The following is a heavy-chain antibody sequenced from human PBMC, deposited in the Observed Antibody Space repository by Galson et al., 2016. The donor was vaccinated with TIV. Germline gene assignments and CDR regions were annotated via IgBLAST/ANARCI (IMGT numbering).Heavy chain of an antibody. CDR2: IDPSGGGT. J-gene: IGHJ4*02. CDR3: TRDLGRRREY. CDR1: GYTFTTYY. D-gene: IGHD1-26*01. Sequence: SVKVSCKASGYTFTTYYIHWVRLAPGQGLEWMGVIDPSGGGTTYAQKFQARVTMTRDTSTSTVYMGLSSLKSEDTAVYYCTRDLGRRREYWGQGTLVTVSS. V-gene: IGHV1-46*01.